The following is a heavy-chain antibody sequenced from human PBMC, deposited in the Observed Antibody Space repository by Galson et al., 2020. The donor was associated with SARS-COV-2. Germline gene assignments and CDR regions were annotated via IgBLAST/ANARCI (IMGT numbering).Heavy chain of an antibody. CDR1: GGSISSGGYY. D-gene: IGHD3-3*01. Sequence: SETLSLTCTVSGGSISSGGYYWSWIRQHTGKGLEWIGYIYYSGSTYYNPSLKSRVTISVDTSKNQFSLKLSSVTAADTAVYYCARGQLNFWSGYFDYWGQGTLVTVSS. J-gene: IGHJ4*02. CDR2: IYYSGST. V-gene: IGHV4-31*03. CDR3: ARGQLNFWSGYFDY.